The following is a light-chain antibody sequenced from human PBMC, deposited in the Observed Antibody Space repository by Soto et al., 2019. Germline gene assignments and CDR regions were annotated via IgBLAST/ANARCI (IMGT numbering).Light chain of an antibody. V-gene: IGLV2-14*01. CDR3: SSYTSSTNYV. Sequence: QSVLNQPASVSGSPGRSLTISCTGTSIDIAPYNYVSWYQQHPGKAPKLIIYEVSYRPSGISNRFSGSKSGNTASLTISGLQAEDEADYYCSSYTSSTNYVFGTGTKVTVL. CDR1: SIDIAPYNY. J-gene: IGLJ1*01. CDR2: EVS.